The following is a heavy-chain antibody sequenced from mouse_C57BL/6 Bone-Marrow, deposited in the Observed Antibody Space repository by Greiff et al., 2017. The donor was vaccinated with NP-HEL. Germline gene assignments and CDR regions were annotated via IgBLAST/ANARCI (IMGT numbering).Heavy chain of an antibody. CDR3: TTWEIITTVVAPFDY. Sequence: VQLQQSGAELVRPGASVKLSCTASGFNIKDYYMHCVKQRPEQGLEWIGRIDPEDGDTEYAPKFQGKATMTADTSSNTAYLQLSSLTSEDTAVYYCTTWEIITTVVAPFDYWGQGTTLTVSS. CDR2: IDPEDGDT. J-gene: IGHJ2*01. V-gene: IGHV14-1*01. CDR1: GFNIKDYY. D-gene: IGHD1-1*01.